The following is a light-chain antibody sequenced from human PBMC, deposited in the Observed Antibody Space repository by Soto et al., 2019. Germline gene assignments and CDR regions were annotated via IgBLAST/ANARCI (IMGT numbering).Light chain of an antibody. CDR1: QSLLHSNGYNY. Sequence: DIVMTQSPLSLPVTPGEPASISCRSSQSLLHSNGYNYLDWYLQKPGQSPQLLIYLGSNRASGVADRFSGSGSGTDFTLKISRVEAEDAGVYYCMQALQTPPFTFGPGTKVDIK. V-gene: IGKV2-28*01. CDR2: LGS. CDR3: MQALQTPPFT. J-gene: IGKJ3*01.